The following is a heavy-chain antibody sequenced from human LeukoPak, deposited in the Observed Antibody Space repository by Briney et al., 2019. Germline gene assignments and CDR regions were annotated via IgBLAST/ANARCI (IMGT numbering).Heavy chain of an antibody. CDR1: GFIFSDYY. CDR3: ARGFCSGGTCYRITGTFDV. V-gene: IGHV3-11*06. J-gene: IGHJ3*01. CDR2: ISSSSSYI. D-gene: IGHD2-15*01. Sequence: GGSLRLSCAASGFIFSDYYMSWIRQAPGKGLEWVSYISSSSSYIYYADSVKGRFTISRDNGNNSLFLEMTSLRADDTAVYYCARGFCSGGTCYRITGTFDVWGHGTMVSVSS.